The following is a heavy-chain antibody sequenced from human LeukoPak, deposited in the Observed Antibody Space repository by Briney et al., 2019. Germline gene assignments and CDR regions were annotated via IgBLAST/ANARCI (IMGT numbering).Heavy chain of an antibody. CDR3: AIPYYYGSGTGSYYMDV. D-gene: IGHD3-10*01. CDR2: INPNSGGT. J-gene: IGHJ6*03. V-gene: IGHV1-2*02. CDR1: GYTFTGYY. Sequence: ASVKVSCKASGYTFTGYYMHWVRQAPGQGLEWMGWINPNSGGTNYAQKFQGRVTMTRDTSISTAYMELSRLRSDDTAVYYCAIPYYYGSGTGSYYMDVWGKGTTVTVSS.